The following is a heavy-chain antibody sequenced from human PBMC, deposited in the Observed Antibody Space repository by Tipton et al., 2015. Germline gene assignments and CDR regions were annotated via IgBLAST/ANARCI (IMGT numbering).Heavy chain of an antibody. CDR1: GYFISSGHY. V-gene: IGHV4-59*11. CDR2: ISFSDTT. Sequence: TLSLTCSVSGYFISSGHYWGWIRQIPGKGLEWIGYISFSDTTHYNPSLKSRITISLNTSKNQFSLKMSSVTAADTAVYFCARDLEHGMDVWGQGPKVTVSS. J-gene: IGHJ6*02. CDR3: ARDLEHGMDV.